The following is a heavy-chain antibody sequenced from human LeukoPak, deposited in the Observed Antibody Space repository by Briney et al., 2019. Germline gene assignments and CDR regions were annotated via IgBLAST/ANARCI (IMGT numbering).Heavy chain of an antibody. J-gene: IGHJ4*02. V-gene: IGHV3-53*05. Sequence: GGSLRLSCAASGFTVSSNYMSWVRQAPGKGLEWVSVIYSGGSTYYADSVKGRFTISRDNSKNTLYLQMNSLRAEDTAVYYCARDFLGRGVLFDYWGQGILVTVSS. CDR2: IYSGGST. D-gene: IGHD3-10*01. CDR3: ARDFLGRGVLFDY. CDR1: GFTVSSNY.